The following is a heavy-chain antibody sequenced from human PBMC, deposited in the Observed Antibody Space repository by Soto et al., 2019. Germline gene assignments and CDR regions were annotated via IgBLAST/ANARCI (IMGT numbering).Heavy chain of an antibody. CDR2: INPNSGDT. J-gene: IGHJ6*02. D-gene: IGHD1-26*01. Sequence: ASVKVSCKASGYTFTGYYVHWVRQAPGQGLEWMGWINPNSGDTYLAQRFQGRVTMNRDTSIGTAYMELRGLTSDDTAEYYCAKGGAIVAAGTRVYLYNAMDVWGQGTTVTVSS. V-gene: IGHV1-2*02. CDR3: AKGGAIVAAGTRVYLYNAMDV. CDR1: GYTFTGYY.